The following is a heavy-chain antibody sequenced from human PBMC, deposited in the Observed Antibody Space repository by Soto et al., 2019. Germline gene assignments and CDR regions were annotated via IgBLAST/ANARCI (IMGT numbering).Heavy chain of an antibody. CDR2: INPNSGDT. J-gene: IGHJ6*02. D-gene: IGHD1-26*01. Sequence: ASVKVSCKASGYTFTGYYVHWVRQAPGQGLEWMGWINPNSGDTYLAQRFQGRVTMNRDTSIGTAYMELRGLTSDDTAEYYCAKGGAIVAAGTRVYLYNAMDVWGQGTTVTVSS. V-gene: IGHV1-2*02. CDR3: AKGGAIVAAGTRVYLYNAMDV. CDR1: GYTFTGYY.